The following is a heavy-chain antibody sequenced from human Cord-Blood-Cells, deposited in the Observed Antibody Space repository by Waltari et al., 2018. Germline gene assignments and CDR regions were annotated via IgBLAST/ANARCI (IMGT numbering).Heavy chain of an antibody. Sequence: QVQLQESGPGLVKPSETLSLTCAVSGYSISSGYYWGWIRQPPGKGLEWIGSNYHSGTTYNNPSLKSRVTISVDTSKNQFALKLSSVTAADTAVYYCARDWGWKGLWNYGMDVWGQGTTVTVSS. D-gene: IGHD3-16*01. CDR3: ARDWGWKGLWNYGMDV. CDR1: GYSISSGYY. CDR2: NYHSGTT. J-gene: IGHJ6*02. V-gene: IGHV4-38-2*02.